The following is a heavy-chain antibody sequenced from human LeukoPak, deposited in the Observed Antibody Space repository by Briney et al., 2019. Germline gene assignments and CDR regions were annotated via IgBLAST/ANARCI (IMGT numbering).Heavy chain of an antibody. CDR1: GGSISSYY. Sequence: SETLSLTCTVSGGSISSYYWSWIRQPPGKGLEWIGYIYYSGSTSYNPYLKSRVTISVDTSKNQFSLKLSSVTAADTAVYYCARQRYGDSSGYYLLDAFDIWGQGQWSPSLQ. CDR3: ARQRYGDSSGYYLLDAFDI. D-gene: IGHD3-22*01. CDR2: IYYSGST. J-gene: IGHJ3*02. V-gene: IGHV4-59*08.